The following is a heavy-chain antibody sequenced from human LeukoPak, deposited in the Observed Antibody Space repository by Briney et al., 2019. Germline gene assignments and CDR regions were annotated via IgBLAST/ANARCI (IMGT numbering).Heavy chain of an antibody. CDR3: AREGYYYGMDV. CDR1: GGSISSYY. CDR2: IYYSGST. V-gene: IGHV4-59*01. Sequence: ASGTLSLTCTVSGGSISSYYWSWIRQPPGKGLEWIGYIYYSGSTNYNPSLKSRVTISVDTSKNQFSLKLSSVTAADTAVYYCAREGYYYGMDVWGQGTTVTVSS. J-gene: IGHJ6*02.